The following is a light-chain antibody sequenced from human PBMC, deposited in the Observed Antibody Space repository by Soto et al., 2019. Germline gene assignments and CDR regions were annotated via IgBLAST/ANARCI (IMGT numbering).Light chain of an antibody. Sequence: QAVVTQEPSLTVSPGGTVTLTCASSTGAVTSGHYPYWFQQNPGQAPRTLIYDTSNKPSWTPARFSVSLLGGKPALTLSGAQPEGEAEYFCLLSYGGARRVFGGGTKVTVL. CDR2: DTS. J-gene: IGLJ2*01. V-gene: IGLV7-46*01. CDR3: LLSYGGARRV. CDR1: TGAVTSGHY.